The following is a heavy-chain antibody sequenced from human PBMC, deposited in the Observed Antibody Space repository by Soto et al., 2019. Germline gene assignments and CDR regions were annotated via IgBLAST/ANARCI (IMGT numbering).Heavy chain of an antibody. CDR2: IYYSGST. V-gene: IGHV4-31*03. J-gene: IGHJ6*02. D-gene: IGHD3-10*01. CDR1: GGSISSGGYY. Sequence: SETLSLTCTVSGGSISSGGYYWSWIRQHPGKGLEWIGYIYYSGSTYYNPSLKSRVTISVDTSKNQFSLKLSSVTAADTAVYYCARDVAYYYGSGSHGMDVWGQGTTVTVS. CDR3: ARDVAYYYGSGSHGMDV.